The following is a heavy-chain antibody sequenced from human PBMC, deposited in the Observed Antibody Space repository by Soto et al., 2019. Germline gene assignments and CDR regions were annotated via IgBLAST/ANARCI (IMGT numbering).Heavy chain of an antibody. CDR1: GGTFSSYA. CDR3: VRVVAIPGPSTQSRSNNHSYFEY. CDR2: IVPIVDTS. V-gene: IGHV1-69*13. D-gene: IGHD1-20*01. Sequence: SVKVSCKTSGGTFSSYAISWVRQAPGQGLEWMGGIVPIVDTSTYAQKFQGRVTITADESTSTVYMELSSLRSDDTAVYYCVRVVAIPGPSTQSRSNNHSYFEYWGQG. J-gene: IGHJ4*02.